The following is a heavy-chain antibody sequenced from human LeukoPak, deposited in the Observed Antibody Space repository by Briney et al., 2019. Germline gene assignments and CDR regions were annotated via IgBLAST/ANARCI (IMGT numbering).Heavy chain of an antibody. D-gene: IGHD6-13*01. CDR1: GFTFSSYW. V-gene: IGHV3-7*03. CDR3: ARDGKGQQLGTDYFDY. CDR2: IKQDGSEK. Sequence: GGSLRLSCAASGFTFSSYWMSWVRQAPGKGLEWVANIKQDGSEKYYVGSVKGRFTISRDNAKNSLYLQMNSLRAEDTAVYYCARDGKGQQLGTDYFDYWGQGTLVTVSS. J-gene: IGHJ4*02.